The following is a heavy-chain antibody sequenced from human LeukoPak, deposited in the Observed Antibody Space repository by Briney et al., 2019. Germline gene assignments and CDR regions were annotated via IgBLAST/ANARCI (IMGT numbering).Heavy chain of an antibody. CDR1: GYSFTSYW. CDR2: IYPSDSYT. Sequence: GESLKISCKGSGYSFTSYWIGWVRQMPGKGLEWMGIIYPSDSYTNYSPSFQGHVTISADKSISTAYLQWSSLRASDTAMYYCARQHYYDSSGPEYWGQGTLVTVSS. CDR3: ARQHYYDSSGPEY. J-gene: IGHJ4*02. D-gene: IGHD3-22*01. V-gene: IGHV5-51*01.